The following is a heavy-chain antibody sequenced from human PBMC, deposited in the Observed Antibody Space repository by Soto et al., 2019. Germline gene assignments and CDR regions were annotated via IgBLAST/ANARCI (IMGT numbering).Heavy chain of an antibody. V-gene: IGHV4-30-4*01. CDR2: ISDGGTA. D-gene: IGHD7-27*01. J-gene: IGHJ4*02. Sequence: QVQLQESGPRLVSPSQTLSLTCTVSGGSISSAAYCWSWIRQSPDKGLEWIGHISDGGTAYSSPSLKGRVTISADTSETQFSLKLSSVSAADTAVYYCARGPSGDKIDYWGQGIQVTVSS. CDR3: ARGPSGDKIDY. CDR1: GGSISSAAYC.